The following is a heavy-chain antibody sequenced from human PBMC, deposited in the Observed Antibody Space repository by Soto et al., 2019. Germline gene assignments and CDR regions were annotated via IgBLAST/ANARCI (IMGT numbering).Heavy chain of an antibody. J-gene: IGHJ4*02. V-gene: IGHV4-59*01. Sequence: QVQLQESGPGLVKPSETLSLTCTVSGGSISSYYWSWIRQPPGKGLEWIGYIYYSGSTNYNPSLTSRVTISVDTSKNQFSLKLSSVTAADTAVYYCARGGVRGYSSGWTRRALDYWGQGTLVTVSS. CDR1: GGSISSYY. CDR2: IYYSGST. CDR3: ARGGVRGYSSGWTRRALDY. D-gene: IGHD6-19*01.